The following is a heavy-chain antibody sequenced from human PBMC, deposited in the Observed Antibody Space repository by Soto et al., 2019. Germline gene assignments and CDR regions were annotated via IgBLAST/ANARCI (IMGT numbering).Heavy chain of an antibody. J-gene: IGHJ4*02. CDR2: NHYSGNS. Sequence: QVQLQESGPGLVKPSETLSLTCTVSGASISRDYWSWIRQPPGKGLEWIGFNHYSGNSNYNPSLRSRVTISVDTSKHQVSLRLTSVTAADTAVYYCARGKVAMNILSDWGQGILVTVCS. CDR3: ARGKVAMNILSD. V-gene: IGHV4-59*01. D-gene: IGHD3-9*01. CDR1: GASISRDY.